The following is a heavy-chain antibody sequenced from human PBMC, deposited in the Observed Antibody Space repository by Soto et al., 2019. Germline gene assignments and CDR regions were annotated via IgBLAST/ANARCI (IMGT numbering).Heavy chain of an antibody. Sequence: QVQLVQSGAEVKKPGSSVKVSCKASGGTFSSSAIAWVRQAPGQGLEWMGGIIPIFGTADYAQKFQGRVTITADQSTSTAYMERSSLRSEATALYYCAQCLLGVNYYYGMDVWGQGTTVTVSS. CDR1: GGTFSSSA. CDR2: IIPIFGTA. V-gene: IGHV1-69*12. J-gene: IGHJ6*02. D-gene: IGHD3-16*01. CDR3: AQCLLGVNYYYGMDV.